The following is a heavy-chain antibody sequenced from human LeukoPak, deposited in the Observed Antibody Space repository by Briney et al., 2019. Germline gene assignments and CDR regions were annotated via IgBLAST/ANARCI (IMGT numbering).Heavy chain of an antibody. CDR1: GYTFTSYG. D-gene: IGHD2-8*01. Sequence: ASVKVSCKASGYTFTSYGISWVRQAPGQGLEWMGWISAYNGNTNYAQKLQGRVTMTTDTSTSTAYMELRSLRSDDTAVYYCARWVTMLGYCTNGVCYPSPDYYYYMDVWGKGTTVTVSS. CDR2: ISAYNGNT. J-gene: IGHJ6*03. V-gene: IGHV1-18*01. CDR3: ARWVTMLGYCTNGVCYPSPDYYYYMDV.